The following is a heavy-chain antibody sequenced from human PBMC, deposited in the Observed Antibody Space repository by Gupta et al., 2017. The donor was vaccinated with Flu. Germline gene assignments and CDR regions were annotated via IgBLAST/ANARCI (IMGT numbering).Heavy chain of an antibody. D-gene: IGHD6-13*01. Sequence: EVQLLESGGALVQPGGSLRLSCAASGLTFSDYAMNWVRQAPGKGLEWVSTVGAGGDRTYYADSVMGRFTISRDNSKNTVYLQMNSLRGDDTAVYYCAKDRSGNPAIDYWGQGTLVTAS. CDR2: VGAGGDRT. J-gene: IGHJ4*02. CDR3: AKDRSGNPAIDY. CDR1: GLTFSDYA. V-gene: IGHV3-23*01.